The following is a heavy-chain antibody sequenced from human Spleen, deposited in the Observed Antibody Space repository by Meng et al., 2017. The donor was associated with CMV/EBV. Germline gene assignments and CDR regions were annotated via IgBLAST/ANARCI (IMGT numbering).Heavy chain of an antibody. Sequence: SETLSLTCTVSGGSISSSSYYWGWIRQPPGKGLEWIGSIYYSGSTYYNPSLKSRVTISVDTSKNQFSLKLSSVTAADTAVYYCARGRGYYDFWSGPSWFDPWGQGTLVTVSS. V-gene: IGHV4-39*07. J-gene: IGHJ5*02. CDR3: ARGRGYYDFWSGPSWFDP. CDR1: GGSISSSSYY. D-gene: IGHD3-3*01. CDR2: IYYSGST.